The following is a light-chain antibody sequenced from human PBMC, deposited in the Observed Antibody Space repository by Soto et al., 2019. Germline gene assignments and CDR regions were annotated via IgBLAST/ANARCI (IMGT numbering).Light chain of an antibody. CDR1: QSISSS. V-gene: IGKV1-39*01. Sequence: DIQMTQSPSSLSASVGDRVTIACRASQSISSSLNWYQQKPGKAPTLLIYAASSLQSGVPSRFSGSGSGTDFTLTISSLHPEDFATYSCQQTYITPYTFGLGTRLEIK. CDR3: QQTYITPYT. CDR2: AAS. J-gene: IGKJ2*01.